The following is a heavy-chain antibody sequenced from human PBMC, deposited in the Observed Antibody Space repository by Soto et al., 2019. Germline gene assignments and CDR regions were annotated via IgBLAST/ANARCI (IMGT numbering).Heavy chain of an antibody. CDR1: GFSLSTSGVG. Sequence: QITLKESGPPLVKPTQTLTLTCTFSGFSLSTSGVGVGWIRQPPGKALEWLALIYWDDDKRYSPSLKSRLTLTQDTSKSQVVLTMTNMDPVDTATYYCAHSRGGELLHDAFDIWGQGTMVTVSS. J-gene: IGHJ3*02. D-gene: IGHD3-10*01. CDR2: IYWDDDK. CDR3: AHSRGGELLHDAFDI. V-gene: IGHV2-5*02.